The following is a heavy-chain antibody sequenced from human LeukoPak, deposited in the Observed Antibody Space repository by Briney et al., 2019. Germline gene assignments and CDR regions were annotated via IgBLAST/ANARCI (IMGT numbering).Heavy chain of an antibody. CDR1: GFTFSSYA. Sequence: PGGSLRLSCAASGFTFSSYAMSWVRQAPGKGLEWVSGISASGGSTYYADSVKGRFTISRDNSKNTLYLQMNSLRVEDTAVYFCARVGSGNTYSYGDYWGQGTLVTVSS. CDR2: ISASGGST. CDR3: ARVGSGNTYSYGDY. D-gene: IGHD5-18*01. V-gene: IGHV3-23*01. J-gene: IGHJ4*02.